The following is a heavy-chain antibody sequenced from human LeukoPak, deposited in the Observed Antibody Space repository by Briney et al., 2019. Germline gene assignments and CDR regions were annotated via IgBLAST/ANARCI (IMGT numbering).Heavy chain of an antibody. Sequence: SETLSPTCTVSGGSVSSGSYYWSWIRQPPGKGLEWIGYIYYSGSTNYNPSLKSRVTISVDTSKNQFSLKLSSVTAADTAVYYCARDQRGVVVVAATRYYYYYMDVWGKGTTVTVSS. J-gene: IGHJ6*03. V-gene: IGHV4-61*01. CDR2: IYYSGST. CDR1: GGSVSSGSYY. D-gene: IGHD2-15*01. CDR3: ARDQRGVVVVAATRYYYYYMDV.